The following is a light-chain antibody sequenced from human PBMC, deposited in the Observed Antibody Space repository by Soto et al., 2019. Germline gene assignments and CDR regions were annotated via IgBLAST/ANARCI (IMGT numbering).Light chain of an antibody. CDR1: QSISPY. V-gene: IGKV1-39*01. J-gene: IGKJ4*01. CDR2: STS. Sequence: DIQMTQSPSSLSASVGDRVTITCRASQSISPYLNWYQQKSGKAPNLLIHSTSILQSGVPSRFSGGGAGTDFTLTISGLQHEDSATYYCKQSYTITTFGGGTKVDIK. CDR3: KQSYTITT.